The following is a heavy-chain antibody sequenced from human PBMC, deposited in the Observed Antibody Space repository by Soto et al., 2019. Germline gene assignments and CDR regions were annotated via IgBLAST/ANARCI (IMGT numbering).Heavy chain of an antibody. CDR2: INGDGTT. Sequence: GGSLRLSCAASGFIFSDYWMHWVRQAPGKGLVWVARINGDGTTTYVDSVKGRFTISRDNAKNMMYLQMNSLRVEDTAMYYCGRGSGPRGRPYWGQGISVTVSS. CDR3: GRGSGPRGRPY. J-gene: IGHJ4*02. D-gene: IGHD6-25*01. V-gene: IGHV3-74*01. CDR1: GFIFSDYW.